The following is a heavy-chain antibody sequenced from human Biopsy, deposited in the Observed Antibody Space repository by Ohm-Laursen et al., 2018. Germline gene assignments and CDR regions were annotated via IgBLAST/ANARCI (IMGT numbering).Heavy chain of an antibody. CDR3: TRGGYYYDSLAYYYWFDP. V-gene: IGHV1-2*02. CDR1: GGTFKTEG. D-gene: IGHD3-22*01. CDR2: INAKTGDT. Sequence: ASVKVSCKASGGTFKTEGIIWARQAPGQGLEWMGWINAKTGDTNYAQKFQGRVTMTRDTSISTAYVDLSSLRSDDTAVYYCTRGGYYYDSLAYYYWFDPWGQGTLVTVSS. J-gene: IGHJ5*02.